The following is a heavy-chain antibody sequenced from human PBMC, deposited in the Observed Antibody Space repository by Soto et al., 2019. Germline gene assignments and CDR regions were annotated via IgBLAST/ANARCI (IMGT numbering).Heavy chain of an antibody. V-gene: IGHV3-21*01. Sequence: GGSLRLSCAASGFTFRTYYMIWVRQAPGKGLEWVSSISAGSTNIYYAPSVKGRFIISRDNAKNSLYLQINSLRAEDTAVYYCARQYPSPSRHFDHWGQGTLVTVSS. CDR3: ARQYPSPSRHFDH. CDR1: GFTFRTYY. J-gene: IGHJ4*02. CDR2: ISAGSTNI.